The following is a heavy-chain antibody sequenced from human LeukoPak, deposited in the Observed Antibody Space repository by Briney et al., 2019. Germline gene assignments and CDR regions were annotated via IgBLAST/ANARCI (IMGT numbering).Heavy chain of an antibody. V-gene: IGHV3-23*01. Sequence: PGGSLRLSCAASGFTFSSYSMNWVRQAPGKGLEWVSAISGSGGSTYYADSVKGRFTISRDNSKNTLYLQMNSLRAEDTAVYYCAKDRIWGAAAGTFSFDYWGQGTLVTVSS. CDR2: ISGSGGST. CDR3: AKDRIWGAAAGTFSFDY. CDR1: GFTFSSYS. J-gene: IGHJ4*02. D-gene: IGHD6-13*01.